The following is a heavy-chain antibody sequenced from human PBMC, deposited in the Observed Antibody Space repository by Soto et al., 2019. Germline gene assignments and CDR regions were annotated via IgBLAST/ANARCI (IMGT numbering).Heavy chain of an antibody. CDR1: GFTFSSYL. Sequence: GGSLRLSCAASGFTFSSYLMNWVRQAPGKGLEWVSTISASGGDTYYADSVKGRFTISRDNFKNTLYLQMNSLRAEDTAVYFCAKKSPGMVFDYWGQGTLVTVSS. V-gene: IGHV3-23*01. J-gene: IGHJ4*02. CDR3: AKKSPGMVFDY. CDR2: ISASGGDT. D-gene: IGHD2-8*01.